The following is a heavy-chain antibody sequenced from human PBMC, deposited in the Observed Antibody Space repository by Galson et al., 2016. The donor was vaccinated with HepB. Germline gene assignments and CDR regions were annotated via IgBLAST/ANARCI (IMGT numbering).Heavy chain of an antibody. CDR2: VSDSGST. CDR3: ARHKVSATEGGFDA. Sequence: SETLSLTCSISGGSLTTYYSNWIRQPPGKGLEWIGNVSDSGSTTYNPSLESRVTISNDTSKKHFSMKLTSVTAADTAVYYCARHKVSATEGGFDAWGQGTLVTVSS. D-gene: IGHD6-13*01. V-gene: IGHV4-59*01. CDR1: GGSLTTYY. J-gene: IGHJ5*02.